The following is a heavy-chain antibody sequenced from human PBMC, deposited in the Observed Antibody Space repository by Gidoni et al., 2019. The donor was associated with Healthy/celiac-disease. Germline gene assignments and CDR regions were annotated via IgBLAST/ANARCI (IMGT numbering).Heavy chain of an antibody. CDR1: GYTFTRYG. D-gene: IGHD2-15*01. CDR2: ISAYNGNT. V-gene: IGHV1-18*04. J-gene: IGHJ4*02. Sequence: QVQLVQSGAEVKKPGASVKVSCKASGYTFTRYGISWVRQAPGQGLEWMGWISAYNGNTNYAQKLQGRVTMTTDTSTSTAYMELRSLRSDDTAVYYCARARFLPDELLLWYFDYWGQGTLVTVSS. CDR3: ARARFLPDELLLWYFDY.